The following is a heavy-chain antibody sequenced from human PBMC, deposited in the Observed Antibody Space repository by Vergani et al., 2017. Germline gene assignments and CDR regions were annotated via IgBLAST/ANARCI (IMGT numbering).Heavy chain of an antibody. CDR3: ASGGSWYNWFDP. V-gene: IGHV4-61*01. CDR2: IYYSGNT. J-gene: IGHJ5*02. CDR1: NDSVSNTFYY. D-gene: IGHD6-13*01. Sequence: QVQLQESGPGLVKPSETLSLTCTVSNDSVSNTFYYWNWIRQPPGKGLEWIGYIYYSGNTNFNPSLKSRVTLSVDTSKNQFSLNLSSVTAADTAVYYCASGGSWYNWFDPWGQGTLVTVSS.